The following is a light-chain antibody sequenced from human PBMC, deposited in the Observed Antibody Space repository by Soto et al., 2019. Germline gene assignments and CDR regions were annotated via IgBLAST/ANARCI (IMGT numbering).Light chain of an antibody. CDR1: QSLNSR. J-gene: IGKJ1*01. CDR2: DAS. V-gene: IGKV1-5*01. CDR3: QQYNSYPRT. Sequence: DIQLTQSPSTLSASVGDRVTLTCRASQSLNSRLAWYQQRPGKAPKLLIYDASTLESGVPSRFSGSGSGTEFTLTISSLQPDDFATYYCQQYNSYPRTFGQGTKVDIK.